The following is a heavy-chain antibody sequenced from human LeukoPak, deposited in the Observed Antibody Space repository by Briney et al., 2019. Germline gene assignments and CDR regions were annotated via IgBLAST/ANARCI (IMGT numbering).Heavy chain of an antibody. J-gene: IGHJ6*03. V-gene: IGHV3-53*01. D-gene: IGHD6-6*01. CDR2: IYSGGST. CDR1: GFTVSSNY. Sequence: GGSLRLSCPASGFTVSSNYMSWVRQAPGKGLEWVSVIYSGGSTYYADSVKGRFTISRDNPKNTLYLQMNSLRAEDTAVYYCARDLRSSSSRGYYYYYMDVWGKGTTVTVSS. CDR3: ARDLRSSSSRGYYYYYMDV.